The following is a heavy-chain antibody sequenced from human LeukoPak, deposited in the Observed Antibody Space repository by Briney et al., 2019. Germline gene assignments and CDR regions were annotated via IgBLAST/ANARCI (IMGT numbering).Heavy chain of an antibody. Sequence: ASVKVSCKASGYTFTSYGISWVRQAPGQGLEWMGWISAYNGNTNYAQKLQGRVTMTTDTSTSTAYMELRSLRSDDTAVYYCARVRAARFFSYYMDVWGKGTTVTVSS. CDR1: GYTFTSYG. CDR3: ARVRAARFFSYYMDV. V-gene: IGHV1-18*01. D-gene: IGHD6-6*01. J-gene: IGHJ6*03. CDR2: ISAYNGNT.